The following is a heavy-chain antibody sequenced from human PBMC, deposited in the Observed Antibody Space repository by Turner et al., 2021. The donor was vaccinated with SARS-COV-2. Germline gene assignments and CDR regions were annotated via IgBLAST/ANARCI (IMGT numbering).Heavy chain of an antibody. V-gene: IGHV1-24*01. CDR3: ATGTPLGYQNWFDP. J-gene: IGHJ5*02. Sequence: QVQLVQSGAEVKKPGASVTVSCKVSGYTLIELSMHWVRQAPGKGLEWMGGFDPEDGETIYAQKFQGRVTMTEDTSTDTAYMELSSLRSEDTAVYYCATGTPLGYQNWFDPWGQGTLVTVSS. D-gene: IGHD2-2*01. CDR2: FDPEDGET. CDR1: GYTLIELS.